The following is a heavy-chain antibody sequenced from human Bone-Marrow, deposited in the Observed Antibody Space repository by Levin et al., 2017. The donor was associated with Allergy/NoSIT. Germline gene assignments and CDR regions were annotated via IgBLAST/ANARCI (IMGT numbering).Heavy chain of an antibody. CDR1: GYTFTDYY. CDR2: VDPITGGT. V-gene: IGHV1-2*02. J-gene: IGHJ3*02. Sequence: GESLKISCKASGYTFTDYYINWMRQAPGQGLEWVGWVDPITGGTNYAQKFQGRVTTTRDTSVTTAYLELSRRTSDDTAMYFCASWTTAWGAFDSWGRGTMVTVAS. CDR3: ASWTTAWGAFDS. D-gene: IGHD4-11*01.